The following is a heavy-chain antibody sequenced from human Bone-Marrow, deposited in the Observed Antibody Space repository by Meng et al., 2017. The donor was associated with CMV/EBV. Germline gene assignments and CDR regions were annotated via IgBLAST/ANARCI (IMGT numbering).Heavy chain of an antibody. V-gene: IGHV1-2*02. CDR1: GYTFTGYY. J-gene: IGHJ6*02. CDR2: INPNSGGT. Sequence: ASVKVSCKASGYTFTGYYMHWVRQAPGQGLEWMGWINPNSGGTNYAQKFQGRVTMTRDTSISTAYMELSRLRSDDTAVYYCARDLGGDFWSGYYRGYYYGMDVWGQGTTVTVSS. D-gene: IGHD3-3*01. CDR3: ARDLGGDFWSGYYRGYYYGMDV.